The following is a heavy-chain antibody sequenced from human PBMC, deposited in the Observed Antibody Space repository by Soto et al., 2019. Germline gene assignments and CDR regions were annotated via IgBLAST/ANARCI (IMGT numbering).Heavy chain of an antibody. CDR2: ISYDGTNK. D-gene: IGHD6-13*01. CDR1: RFTFSSYG. V-gene: IGHV3-30*03. J-gene: IGHJ5*02. Sequence: QVQLVESGGGVVQPGRSLRLSCAASRFTFSSYGMHWVRQAPGKGLEWVAVISYDGTNKYYVDSVEGRFTISRDNSKNTLYLQINSLRAEDTAVYYCARDGRIAATKGALYNWFDPWGQGTLVTVSS. CDR3: ARDGRIAATKGALYNWFDP.